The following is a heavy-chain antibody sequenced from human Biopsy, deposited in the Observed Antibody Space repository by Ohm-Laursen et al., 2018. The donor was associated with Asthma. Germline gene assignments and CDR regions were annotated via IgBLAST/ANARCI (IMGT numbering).Heavy chain of an antibody. CDR1: GYNFISFA. J-gene: IGHJ3*01. Sequence: SVKVSCNASGYNFISFAIHWVRQAPGQRLEWMGWVNTGNGDTKYSQKFQGRVTITRDTSASTAYMELRSLRSEDTATYYCARTYYDFLTGQVKDVFGVWGQGTMVTGSS. V-gene: IGHV1-3*04. CDR2: VNTGNGDT. CDR3: ARTYYDFLTGQVKDVFGV. D-gene: IGHD3-9*01.